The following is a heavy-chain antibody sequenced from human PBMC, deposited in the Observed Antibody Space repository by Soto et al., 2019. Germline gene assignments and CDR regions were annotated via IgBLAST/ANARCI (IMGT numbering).Heavy chain of an antibody. Sequence: EVQLVESGGGLVQPGGSLRLSCAASGFTFSSYDMHWVRQATGKGLEWVSAIGTAGDTYYPGSVKGRFTISRENAKNSLYLQMNSLRAGDTAVYYCARSQKDQLNYYDSSGPDAFDIWGQGTMVTVSS. CDR1: GFTFSSYD. CDR2: IGTAGDT. D-gene: IGHD3-22*01. J-gene: IGHJ3*02. CDR3: ARSQKDQLNYYDSSGPDAFDI. V-gene: IGHV3-13*01.